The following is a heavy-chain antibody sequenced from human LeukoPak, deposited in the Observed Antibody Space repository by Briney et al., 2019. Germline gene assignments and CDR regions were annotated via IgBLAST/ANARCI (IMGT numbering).Heavy chain of an antibody. CDR3: ARTRYYYNSRSYGAPYYFDY. CDR1: GGSFSGYY. Sequence: SETLSLTCAVYGGSFSGYYWSWIRQPPGKGLEWIGEINHGGSTNYNPSLRSRVTISVDTSKNQFSLKLSSVTAADTAVYYCARTRYYYNSRSYGAPYYFDYWGQGTLVTVSS. J-gene: IGHJ4*02. V-gene: IGHV4-34*01. D-gene: IGHD3-10*01. CDR2: INHGGST.